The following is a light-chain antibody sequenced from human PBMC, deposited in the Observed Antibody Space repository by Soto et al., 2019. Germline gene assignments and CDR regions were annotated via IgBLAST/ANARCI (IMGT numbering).Light chain of an antibody. V-gene: IGKV1-5*01. CDR2: NAS. J-gene: IGKJ1*01. CDR1: RNIERW. CDR3: QQSGNSPPT. Sequence: DTRMTQSPSTLSASVGDTVTITCRASRNIERWLAWYQHKPGKPPKLLILNASTLGSGVPSRFSGSGSGTEFTLTISRLEPEDFAVYYCQQSGNSPPTFGQGTKVEIK.